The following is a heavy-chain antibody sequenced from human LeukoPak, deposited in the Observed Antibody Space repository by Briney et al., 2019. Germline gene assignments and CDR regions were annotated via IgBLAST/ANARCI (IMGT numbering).Heavy chain of an antibody. CDR2: ISWNSGSI. J-gene: IGHJ3*02. D-gene: IGHD4/OR15-4a*01. CDR1: GFTFDDYA. Sequence: SLKISCAASGFTFDDYAMHWVRQAPGKGLEWVSGISWNSGSIGYADSVKGRFTISRDNAKNSLYLQMNSLRAEDMALYYCAKSAGPDAFDIWGQGTMVTVSS. CDR3: AKSAGPDAFDI. V-gene: IGHV3-9*03.